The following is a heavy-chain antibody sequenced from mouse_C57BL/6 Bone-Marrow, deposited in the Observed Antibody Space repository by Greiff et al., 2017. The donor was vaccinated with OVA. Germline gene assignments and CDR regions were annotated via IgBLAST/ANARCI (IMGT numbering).Heavy chain of an antibody. CDR3: AIYDYDY. CDR1: GYTFTSYW. D-gene: IGHD2-4*01. J-gene: IGHJ2*01. V-gene: IGHV1-69*01. CDR2: IDPSDSYT. Sequence: QVQLQQPGAELVMPGASVKLSCKASGYTFTSYWMHWVKQRPGQGLEWIGEIDPSDSYTNYNQKFKGKSTLTVDKSSSTAYMQLSRLTTEDSAVYYCAIYDYDYWGQGTTLTVSS.